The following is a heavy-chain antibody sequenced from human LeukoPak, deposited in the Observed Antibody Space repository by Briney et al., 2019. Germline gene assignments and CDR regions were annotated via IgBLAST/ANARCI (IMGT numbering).Heavy chain of an antibody. CDR3: ARVGRLLPFDY. CDR1: GFTFSDSE. Sequence: QTGGSLRLSCAASGFTFSDSEMNWVRQAPGKGLAWVANIKQDGSEIYYVDSVKGRFTISRDNAKNSLYLQMNSLRAEDTAVYYCARVGRLLPFDYWGQGTLVTVSS. CDR2: IKQDGSEI. D-gene: IGHD2-15*01. V-gene: IGHV3-7*01. J-gene: IGHJ4*02.